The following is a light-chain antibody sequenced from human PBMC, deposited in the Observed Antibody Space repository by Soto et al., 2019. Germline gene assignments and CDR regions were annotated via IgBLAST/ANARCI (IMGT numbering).Light chain of an antibody. J-gene: IGKJ1*01. CDR3: QQSYSTSWT. CDR1: QNIRDF. Sequence: EIQLTQSASYIATSLGDTVSLPRRASQNIRDFLNWYQQKPGKAPELLIFSASSLQSGVPSRFSGSGSGTDFTLTISSLQPEDFATYYCQQSYSTSWTFGQGTKVDIK. CDR2: SAS. V-gene: IGKV1-39*01.